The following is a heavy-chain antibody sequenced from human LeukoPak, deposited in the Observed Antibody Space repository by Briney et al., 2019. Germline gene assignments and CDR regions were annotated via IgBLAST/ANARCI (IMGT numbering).Heavy chain of an antibody. Sequence: SETLSLTCTVSGGSISSYYWSWIRQPAGKGLEWIGRIYTSGSTNYNPSLKSRVTMSVDTSKNQFSLKLSSVTAADTAVYYCARDPITVTPSPFDYWGQGTLVTVSS. CDR2: IYTSGST. J-gene: IGHJ4*02. V-gene: IGHV4-4*07. D-gene: IGHD4-17*01. CDR3: ARDPITVTPSPFDY. CDR1: GGSISSYY.